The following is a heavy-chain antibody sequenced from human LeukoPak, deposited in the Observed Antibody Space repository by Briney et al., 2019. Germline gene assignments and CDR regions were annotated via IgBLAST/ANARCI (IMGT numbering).Heavy chain of an antibody. CDR3: ARRGDIGDRYYYYMDV. CDR2: ISAYNGNT. D-gene: IGHD2-15*01. Sequence: ASVKVSCKASGYTFTSYGISWVRQAPGQGLEWMGWISAYNGNTNYARKLQGRVTMTTDTSTSTAYMELRSLRSDDTAVYYCARRGDIGDRYYYYMDVWGKGTTVTVSS. J-gene: IGHJ6*03. V-gene: IGHV1-18*01. CDR1: GYTFTSYG.